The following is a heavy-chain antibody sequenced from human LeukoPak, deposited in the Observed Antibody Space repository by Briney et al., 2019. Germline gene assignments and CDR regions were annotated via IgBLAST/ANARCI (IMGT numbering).Heavy chain of an antibody. CDR1: GGSISSYY. Sequence: SETLSLTCTVSGGSISSYYWSWIRQPAGKGLEWIGRIYTSGSTNYNPSLKSRVTMSVDTSKNQFSLKLSSVTAADTAVYYCARGKLRYFDWLLSPFDYWGQGTLVTVSS. J-gene: IGHJ4*02. CDR3: ARGKLRYFDWLLSPFDY. CDR2: IYTSGST. D-gene: IGHD3-9*01. V-gene: IGHV4-4*07.